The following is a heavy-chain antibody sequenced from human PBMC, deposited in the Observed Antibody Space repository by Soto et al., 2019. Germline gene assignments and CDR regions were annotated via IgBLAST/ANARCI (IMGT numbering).Heavy chain of an antibody. D-gene: IGHD6-6*01. CDR3: AKDREVAVRWYFDL. CDR2: FSGSGSST. J-gene: IGHJ2*01. CDR1: GFTFSSYA. Sequence: GGSLRLSCAASGFTFSSYAMSGVRQAPGKGLEWVSTFSGSGSSTYYTDSVKGRFTISRDNSKNTLYLQMDSLRAEDTAVYYCAKDREVAVRWYFDLWGRGTLVTVSS. V-gene: IGHV3-23*01.